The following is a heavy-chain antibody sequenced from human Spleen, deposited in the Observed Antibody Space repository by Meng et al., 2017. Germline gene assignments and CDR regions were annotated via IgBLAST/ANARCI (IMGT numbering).Heavy chain of an antibody. D-gene: IGHD6-25*01. CDR1: GYNFPDYY. CDR3: ARDEDISAAGKLFGDY. J-gene: IGHJ4*02. V-gene: IGHV1-2*06. Sequence: GQLVRFGEGVKKPWASVKVSCKSSGYNFPDYYIHWVRRAPGQGLEWMGRINPKSGDTHYAQKFQARVTMTGDTSISTAYMELSGLRSDDTAMYYCARDEDISAAGKLFGDYWGQGTLVTVSS. CDR2: INPKSGDT.